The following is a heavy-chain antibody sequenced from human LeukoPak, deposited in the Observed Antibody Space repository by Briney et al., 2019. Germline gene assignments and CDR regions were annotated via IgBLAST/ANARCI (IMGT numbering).Heavy chain of an antibody. Sequence: SETLSLSCGLYGGSFSGYYWSWIRQPPGTGLEWIGEINPRGSTNYNPSLKSRVTLSADTSKNQFSLTLNSVTAADTAVYYCARRRLGYYFDYWGQGTLVTVSS. CDR2: INPRGST. CDR1: GGSFSGYY. CDR3: ARRRLGYYFDY. J-gene: IGHJ4*02. D-gene: IGHD5-24*01. V-gene: IGHV4-34*01.